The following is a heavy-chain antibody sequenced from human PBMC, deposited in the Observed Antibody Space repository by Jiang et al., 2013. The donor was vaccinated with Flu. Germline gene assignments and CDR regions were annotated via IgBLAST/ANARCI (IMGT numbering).Heavy chain of an antibody. CDR1: GASINSALYY. CDR3: ARTRALCSSTRCYRGGWFDP. J-gene: IGHJ5*02. D-gene: IGHD2-2*02. CDR2: FYYSGST. V-gene: IGHV4-39*01. Sequence: LLKPSETLSLTCTVSGASINSALYYWGWIRQPPGKGLEWIGNFYYSGSTYTNPSLESRVTISGDTSKNQFSLKMTSVTAADTAVYFCARTRALCSSTRCYRGGWFDPWGQGTLVTVSS.